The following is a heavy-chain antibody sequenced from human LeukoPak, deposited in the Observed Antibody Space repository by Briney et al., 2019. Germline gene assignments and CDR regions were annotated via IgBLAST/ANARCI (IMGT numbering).Heavy chain of an antibody. CDR2: ISWNSGSI. J-gene: IGHJ4*02. CDR3: AKDWNYDILTGEEVFDY. D-gene: IGHD3-9*01. Sequence: GGSLRLSCAASGFTFDDYAMHWVRQAPGKGLEWVSGISWNSGSIGYADSVKGRFTISRDNAKNSLYLQMSSLRAEDMALYYCAKDWNYDILTGEEVFDYWGQGTLVTVSS. V-gene: IGHV3-9*03. CDR1: GFTFDDYA.